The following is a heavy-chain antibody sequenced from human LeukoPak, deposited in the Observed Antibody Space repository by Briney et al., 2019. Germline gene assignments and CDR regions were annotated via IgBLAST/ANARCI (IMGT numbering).Heavy chain of an antibody. CDR1: GCTFSSYA. D-gene: IGHD3-22*01. J-gene: IGHJ4*02. V-gene: IGHV3-30-3*01. CDR2: ISYDGSNK. Sequence: GGSLRLSCAASGCTFSSYAMHWVRQAPGKGLEWVAVISYDGSNKYYADSVKGRFTISRDNSKNTLYLQMNSLRAEDTAVYYCARARYDSSGYSFFDYWGQGTLVTVSS. CDR3: ARARYDSSGYSFFDY.